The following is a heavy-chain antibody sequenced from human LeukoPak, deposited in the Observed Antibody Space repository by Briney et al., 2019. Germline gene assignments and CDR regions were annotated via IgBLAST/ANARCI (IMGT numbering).Heavy chain of an antibody. J-gene: IGHJ4*02. D-gene: IGHD5-24*01. CDR1: GGSMSSYY. Sequence: PSETLSLTCTVSGGSMSSYYWSWIRQPPGKGLGWIGYIYYSGSTKYNPSLKSRVTISVDTSKNQFSLKLSSVTAADTAVYYCARGARAGYNLEPFDYWGQGTLVTVSS. CDR3: ARGARAGYNLEPFDY. V-gene: IGHV4-59*08. CDR2: IYYSGST.